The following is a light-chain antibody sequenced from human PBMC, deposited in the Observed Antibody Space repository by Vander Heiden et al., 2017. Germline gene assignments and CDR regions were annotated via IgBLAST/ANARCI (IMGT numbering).Light chain of an antibody. CDR1: QSIGKL. J-gene: IGKJ1*01. CDR2: KAS. V-gene: IGKV1-5*03. CDR3: QQYYNYWT. Sequence: DIRITQSPSTLSAYVGDRVTITCRASQSIGKLLAWYQQKPGKPPKFLIYKASNLESGVPSRFSGSGSGTEFTLTISSLQPDDFASYYCQQYYNYWTFGQGTKVEIK.